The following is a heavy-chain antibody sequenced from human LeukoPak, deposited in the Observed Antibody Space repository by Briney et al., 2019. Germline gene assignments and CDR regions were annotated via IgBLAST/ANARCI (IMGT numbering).Heavy chain of an antibody. D-gene: IGHD1-1*01. V-gene: IGHV3-13*01. CDR2: IGAAGDT. J-gene: IGHJ4*02. CDR3: VRVAKERVGGVYYFDY. CDR1: GFTFSDYD. Sequence: GGSLRLSCAASGFTFSDYDMHWVRQATGKGLEWVSAIGAAGDTYYTGSVKGRFTISRENAKNSLYLQMNSLRAGDTAVYYCVRVAKERVGGVYYFDYWGQGTPVTVSS.